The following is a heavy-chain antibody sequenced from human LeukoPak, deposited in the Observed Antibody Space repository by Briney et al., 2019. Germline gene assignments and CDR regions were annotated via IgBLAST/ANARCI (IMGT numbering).Heavy chain of an antibody. J-gene: IGHJ4*02. V-gene: IGHV3-21*01. CDR1: GLTFSRHP. CDR3: ATEDGVAPSGAGSYFDY. CDR2: ITTDGLFT. Sequence: PGGSLRLSCAASGLTFSRHPMNWVRQAPGKGPEYVSSITTDGLFTYYANSVKGRFTISRDNAKNSLYLQMSSLRAEDTAVYYCATEDGVAPSGAGSYFDYWGQGVLVTVSS. D-gene: IGHD5-12*01.